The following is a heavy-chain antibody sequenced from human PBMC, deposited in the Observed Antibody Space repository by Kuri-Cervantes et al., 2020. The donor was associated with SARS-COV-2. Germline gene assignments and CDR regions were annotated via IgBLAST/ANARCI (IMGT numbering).Heavy chain of an antibody. V-gene: IGHV1-18*01. CDR2: VSPHTGKT. CDR3: ARASGGLYCSSTSCGEGSWFDP. J-gene: IGHJ5*02. D-gene: IGHD2-2*01. Sequence: ASVKVSCKASGYTFTSYGISWVRQAPGQGLEWMGWVSPHTGKTSYAQKLQGRVTMTTDTSTCTAYMELRSLRSDDTAVYYCARASGGLYCSSTSCGEGSWFDPWGQGTLVTVSS. CDR1: GYTFTSYG.